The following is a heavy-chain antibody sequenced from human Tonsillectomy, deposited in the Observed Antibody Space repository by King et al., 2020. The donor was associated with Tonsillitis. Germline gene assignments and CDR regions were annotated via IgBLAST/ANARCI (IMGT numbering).Heavy chain of an antibody. J-gene: IGHJ5*02. CDR1: GFTFNTNG. CDR3: ARDQDEDYAYNLPSP. V-gene: IGHV3-30*02. CDR2: LHYDGYTK. D-gene: IGHD5-24*01. Sequence: QVQLVESGGGVVQPGESLRLSCAVSGFTFNTNGMHWVRQAPGKGLEWVAFLHYDGYTKHYADSVRARFTISRDNSKNILYLQMNSLRGEDTAVYYCARDQDEDYAYNLPSPWGQGTLVTVSS.